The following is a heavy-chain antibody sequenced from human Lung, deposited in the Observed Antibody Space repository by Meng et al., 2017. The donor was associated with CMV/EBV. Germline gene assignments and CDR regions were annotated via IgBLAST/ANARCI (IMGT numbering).Heavy chain of an antibody. CDR3: ARTFGVDYYAMDF. J-gene: IGHJ6*02. D-gene: IGHD3-3*01. CDR1: GFTFGSCA. Sequence: GGSXRLXCAASGFTFGSCAMHWVRQAPGKGLEWVAVISSDGSNKYYADSVQGRFTISRDNSRNTLCVQMNSLRAEDTAVYYCARTFGVDYYAMDFWGQGCTVTFSS. V-gene: IGHV3-30*04. CDR2: ISSDGSNK.